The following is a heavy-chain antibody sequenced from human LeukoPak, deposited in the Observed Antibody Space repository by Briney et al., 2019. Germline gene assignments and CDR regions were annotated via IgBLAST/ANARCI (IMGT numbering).Heavy chain of an antibody. J-gene: IGHJ4*02. V-gene: IGHV4-4*07. Sequence: SETLSLTCAGSGYSISSGYYWSWIRQPAGKGLEWIGRIYTSGSTNYNPSLKSRVTMSVDTSKNQFSLKLSSVTAADTAVYYCSDSADYWGQGTLVTVSS. D-gene: IGHD5-18*01. CDR3: SDSADY. CDR2: IYTSGST. CDR1: GYSISSGYY.